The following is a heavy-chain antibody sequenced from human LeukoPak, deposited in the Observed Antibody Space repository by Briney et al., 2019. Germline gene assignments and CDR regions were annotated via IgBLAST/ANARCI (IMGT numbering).Heavy chain of an antibody. J-gene: IGHJ6*02. CDR3: AREDMRMTTVTSGYYYYGMDV. CDR1: GGSLSGYY. CDR2: INHSGST. D-gene: IGHD4-11*01. Sequence: KPSETLSLTCAVYGGSLSGYYWSWIRQPPGKGLEWIGEINHSGSTNYNPSLKSRVTISVDTSKNQFSLKLSSVTAADTAVYYCAREDMRMTTVTSGYYYYGMDVWGQGTTVTVSS. V-gene: IGHV4-34*01.